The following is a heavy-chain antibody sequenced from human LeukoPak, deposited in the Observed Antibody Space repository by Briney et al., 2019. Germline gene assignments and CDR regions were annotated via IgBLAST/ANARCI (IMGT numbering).Heavy chain of an antibody. CDR1: GFIFSNYW. CDR2: IRNDGSNK. D-gene: IGHD3-22*01. V-gene: IGHV3-30*02. Sequence: GESLRLSCAASGFIFSNYWMSWVRQAPGKGLEWVAFIRNDGSNKYYADSVRGRFTISRDNSKNTVHLQMNSLRAEDTAVYYCAKGDRVIKDYYFDYWGQGTLVTVSS. CDR3: AKGDRVIKDYYFDY. J-gene: IGHJ4*02.